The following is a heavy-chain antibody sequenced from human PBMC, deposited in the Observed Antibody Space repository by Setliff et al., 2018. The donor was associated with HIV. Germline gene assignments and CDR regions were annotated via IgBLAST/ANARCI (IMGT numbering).Heavy chain of an antibody. CDR3: ARSVGYTFGYWNY. D-gene: IGHD5-18*01. V-gene: IGHV3-20*04. J-gene: IGHJ4*02. CDR2: MNWNGERV. Sequence: GGSLRLSCAGSGFNFEEYGMSWVRQTPGKGLEWISGMNWNGERVVYADSVKGRFTIYREKAKKALYMQMNSLRVEDTAVYYCARSVGYTFGYWNYWGQGTLVTVSS. CDR1: GFNFEEYG.